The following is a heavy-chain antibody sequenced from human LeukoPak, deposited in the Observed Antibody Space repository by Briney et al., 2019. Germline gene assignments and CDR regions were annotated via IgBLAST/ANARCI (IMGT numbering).Heavy chain of an antibody. CDR3: ARDYGSGSYYGYYFDY. CDR1: AFTFSSYG. Sequence: GGSLRLSCAASAFTFSSYGMSWVRQAPGKGLEWVSAISGDGRDIFYADAVKGRFTISRDNSKNTLYLQMGSLRAEDMAVYYCARDYGSGSYYGYYFDYWGQGTLVTVSS. D-gene: IGHD3-10*01. J-gene: IGHJ4*02. V-gene: IGHV3-23*01. CDR2: ISGDGRDI.